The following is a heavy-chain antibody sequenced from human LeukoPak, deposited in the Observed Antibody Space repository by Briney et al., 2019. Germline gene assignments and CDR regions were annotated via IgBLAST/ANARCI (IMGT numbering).Heavy chain of an antibody. D-gene: IGHD3-9*01. V-gene: IGHV1-69*13. J-gene: IGHJ4*02. CDR1: GYTFTGYY. CDR2: IIPIFGTP. CDR3: ARGPSFSYDILTLFDY. Sequence: ASVKVSCKASGYTFTGYYMHWVRQAPGQGLEWMGGIIPIFGTPNYAQKFQGRVTITADESTSTAYMELSSLRSEDTAVYYCARGPSFSYDILTLFDYWGQGTLVTVSS.